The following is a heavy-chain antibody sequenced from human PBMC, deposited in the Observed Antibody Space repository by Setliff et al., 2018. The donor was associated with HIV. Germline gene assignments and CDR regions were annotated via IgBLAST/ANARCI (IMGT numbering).Heavy chain of an antibody. CDR2: ISASGTSS. Sequence: GGSLRLSCAASGFTFNNYAMSWVRQAPGKGLEWVSAISASGTSSYYADSVRGRFTISRDNSKNTLYLQLNSLRAEDTAVYYCAKVKLTIWYFDLWGRGTLVTVSS. V-gene: IGHV3-23*01. J-gene: IGHJ2*01. D-gene: IGHD4-17*01. CDR1: GFTFNNYA. CDR3: AKVKLTIWYFDL.